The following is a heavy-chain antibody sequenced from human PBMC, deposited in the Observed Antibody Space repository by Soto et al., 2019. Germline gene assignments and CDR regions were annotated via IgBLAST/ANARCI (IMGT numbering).Heavy chain of an antibody. CDR1: GYTFTSYA. V-gene: IGHV1-3*01. J-gene: IGHJ4*02. D-gene: IGHD3-22*01. Sequence: ASVKVSCKASGYTFTSYAMHWVRQAPGQRLEWMGWINAGNGNTKYSQKFQGRVTMTRDTSTSTVYMELSSLRSEDTAVYYCARYYDSSGYYFDYWGQGTLVTVSS. CDR2: INAGNGNT. CDR3: ARYYDSSGYYFDY.